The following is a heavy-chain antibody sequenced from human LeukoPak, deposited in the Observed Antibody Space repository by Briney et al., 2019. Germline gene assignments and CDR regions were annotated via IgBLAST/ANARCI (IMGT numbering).Heavy chain of an antibody. CDR3: ARDPDIVPTTTFDF. D-gene: IGHD5-12*01. CDR1: GFTFDDYG. J-gene: IGHJ4*02. CDR2: INWNGGST. V-gene: IGHV3-20*04. Sequence: PGGSLRLSCAASGFTFDDYGMSWVRQAPGKGLEWVSGINWNGGSTGYADSVKGRFTISRDDAKNSLYLQMSSLKAEDTAVYFCARDPDIVPTTTFDFWGQGTLVTVSS.